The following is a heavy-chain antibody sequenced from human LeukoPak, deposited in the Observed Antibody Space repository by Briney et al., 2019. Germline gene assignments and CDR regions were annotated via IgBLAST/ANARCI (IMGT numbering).Heavy chain of an antibody. V-gene: IGHV3-11*01. CDR3: ARSAPRGCSGGSCYGPSLDP. Sequence: GGSLRLSCAASGFTFSDYYMSWIRQAPGKGLEWVSYISSSGSTIYYADSVKGRFTISRDNAKNSLYLQMNSLRAEDTAVYYCARSAPRGCSGGSCYGPSLDPWGQGTLVTVSS. CDR2: ISSSGSTI. D-gene: IGHD2-15*01. J-gene: IGHJ5*02. CDR1: GFTFSDYY.